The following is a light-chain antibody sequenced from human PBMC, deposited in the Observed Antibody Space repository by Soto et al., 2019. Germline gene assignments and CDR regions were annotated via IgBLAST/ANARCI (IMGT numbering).Light chain of an antibody. CDR2: DAS. J-gene: IGKJ2*01. CDR1: QSVSSY. Sequence: EIVLTQSPATLSFYPGERATLSCRASQSVSSYLAWYLLRPGQAPRRLMHDASNRATGIPARFSGSGSGTDFTLTISSLEPEDFAIYYCQQRSDWPTLGQVTKVDIK. CDR3: QQRSDWPT. V-gene: IGKV3-11*01.